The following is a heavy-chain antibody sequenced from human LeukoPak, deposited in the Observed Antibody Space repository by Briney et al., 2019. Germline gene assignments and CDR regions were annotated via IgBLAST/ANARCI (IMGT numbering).Heavy chain of an antibody. CDR2: ISGSGGST. D-gene: IGHD2-2*01. J-gene: IGHJ5*02. CDR3: AKDSHCSSTSCYGHNWFDP. Sequence: GGSLRLSCAASGFTFSSYAMSWVRQAPGEGLEWVSAISGSGGSTYYADSVKGRFTISRDNSKNTLYLQMNSLRAEDTAVYYCAKDSHCSSTSCYGHNWFDPWGQGTLVTVSS. V-gene: IGHV3-23*01. CDR1: GFTFSSYA.